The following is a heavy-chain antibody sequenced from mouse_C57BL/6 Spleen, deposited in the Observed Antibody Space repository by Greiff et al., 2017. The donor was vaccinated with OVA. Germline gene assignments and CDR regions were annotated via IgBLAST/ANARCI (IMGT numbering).Heavy chain of an antibody. CDR3: ARKAHRNAMDY. CDR2: IYPRSGNT. CDR1: GYTFTSYG. J-gene: IGHJ4*01. Sequence: VQRVESGAEPARPGASVKLSCKASGYTFTSYGISWVKQRTGQGLEWIGEIYPRSGNTYYNEKFKGKATLTADKSSSTAYMELRSLTSEDSAVYFCARKAHRNAMDYWGQGTSVTVSS. V-gene: IGHV1-81*01.